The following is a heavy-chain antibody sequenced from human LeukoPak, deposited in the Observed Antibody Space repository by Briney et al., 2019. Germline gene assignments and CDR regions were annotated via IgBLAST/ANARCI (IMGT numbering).Heavy chain of an antibody. CDR2: FYPNSGGT. V-gene: IGHV1-2*02. Sequence: ASVTVSCTSSGYIFTVYYMHWVRQAPGPGLERMGYFYPNSGGTNYAQRFQGRVTMTWDTSISTVYMELTSLRSDDTAVYYCAREPSGSGSFDYWGQGALVTVSS. CDR3: AREPSGSGSFDY. J-gene: IGHJ4*02. CDR1: GYIFTVYY. D-gene: IGHD3-10*01.